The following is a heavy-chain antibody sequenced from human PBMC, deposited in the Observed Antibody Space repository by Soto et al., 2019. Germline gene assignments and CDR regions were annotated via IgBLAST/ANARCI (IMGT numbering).Heavy chain of an antibody. CDR2: ISYDGSNK. V-gene: IGHV3-30*18. J-gene: IGHJ4*02. D-gene: IGHD6-13*01. CDR1: GFTFSSYG. Sequence: GGSLRLSCAASGFTFSSYGMHWVRQAPGKGLEWVAVISYDGSNKYYADSVKGRFTISRDNSKNTLYLQMNSLRAEDTAVYYCAKETWSSSWHFGIDYWGQGTLVTVSS. CDR3: AKETWSSSWHFGIDY.